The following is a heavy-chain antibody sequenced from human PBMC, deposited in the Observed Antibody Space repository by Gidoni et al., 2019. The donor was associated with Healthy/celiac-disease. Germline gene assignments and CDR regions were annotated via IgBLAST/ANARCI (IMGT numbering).Heavy chain of an antibody. CDR2: IDPSDSYT. CDR3: ARHEVAATGSRTDNWFDP. CDR1: GSSFTSYW. Sequence: EVQLVQSGAAVKKPGESLRISCKGSGSSFTSYWISWVRQMPGKGLEWMGRIDPSDSYTNYSPSFQGHVNISADKSISTAYLQWSSLKASDTAMYYCARHEVAATGSRTDNWFDPWGQGTLVTVSS. V-gene: IGHV5-10-1*03. D-gene: IGHD2-15*01. J-gene: IGHJ5*02.